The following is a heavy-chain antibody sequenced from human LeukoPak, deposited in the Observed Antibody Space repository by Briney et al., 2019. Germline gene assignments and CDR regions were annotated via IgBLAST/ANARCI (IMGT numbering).Heavy chain of an antibody. J-gene: IGHJ4*02. CDR2: ISADGRNT. CDR1: GFTYDRYG. V-gene: IGHV3-23*01. Sequence: GGSLRPSCAASGFTYDRYGMAWVRQTPGRGLEWVSTISADGRNTHYADSVRGRFTISRDDSKNTLSLQMNSLRAEDTALYYCARAHNYDGRDYYYAFSDYWGQGTLVTVSS. D-gene: IGHD3-22*01. CDR3: ARAHNYDGRDYYYAFSDY.